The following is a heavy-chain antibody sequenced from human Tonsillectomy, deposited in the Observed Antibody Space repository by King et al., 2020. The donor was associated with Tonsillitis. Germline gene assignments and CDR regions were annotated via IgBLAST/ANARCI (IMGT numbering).Heavy chain of an antibody. J-gene: IGHJ5*02. Sequence: VHLVESGAEVKKPGASVKVSCKASGYTFTGYYIQWVRQAPGQGLEWMGWMNPNSGGTNYAQMFQGRVTMTRDTSISTAYMELSRLRSDDTAVYYCARESSTWYNWFDPWGQGTLVTVSS. D-gene: IGHD6-13*01. CDR2: MNPNSGGT. CDR3: ARESSTWYNWFDP. V-gene: IGHV1-2*02. CDR1: GYTFTGYY.